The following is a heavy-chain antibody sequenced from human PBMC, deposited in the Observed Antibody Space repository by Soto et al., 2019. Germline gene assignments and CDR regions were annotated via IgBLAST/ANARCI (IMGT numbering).Heavy chain of an antibody. CDR2: IWYDGSNK. J-gene: IGHJ3*02. D-gene: IGHD2-15*01. CDR1: GFTFSSYG. CDR3: AREAPLGCSGGSCYSPDAFDI. V-gene: IGHV3-33*01. Sequence: ESVGGVVQPGRSLRLSCAASGFTFSSYGMHWVRQAPGKGLEWVAVIWYDGSNKYYADSVKGRFTISRDNSKNTLYLQMNSLRAEDTAVYYCAREAPLGCSGGSCYSPDAFDIWGQGTMVTVSS.